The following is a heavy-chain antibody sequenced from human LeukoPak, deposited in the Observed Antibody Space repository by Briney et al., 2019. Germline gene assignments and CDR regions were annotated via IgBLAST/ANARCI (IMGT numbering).Heavy chain of an antibody. V-gene: IGHV3-30*03. D-gene: IGHD4-17*01. CDR2: ISYDGSNK. Sequence: GRSLRLSCAASGFTFSSYGMHWVRQAPGKGLEWVAVISYDGSNKYYADSVKGRFTISRDNSKNTLYLQMNSLRDEDTAVYYCARDKGYGDSVYWYFDLWGRGTLVTVSS. CDR1: GFTFSSYG. J-gene: IGHJ2*01. CDR3: ARDKGYGDSVYWYFDL.